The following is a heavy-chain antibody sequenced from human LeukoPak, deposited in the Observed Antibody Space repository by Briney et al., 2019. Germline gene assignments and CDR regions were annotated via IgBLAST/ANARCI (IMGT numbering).Heavy chain of an antibody. V-gene: IGHV1-8*02. D-gene: IGHD3-22*01. CDR2: MNPNSGNT. CDR1: GYTFTSYD. J-gene: IGHJ3*02. Sequence: GASVKVSCKASGYTFTSYDINWVRQATGQGLEWMGWMNPNSGNTGYAQKLQGRVTMTTDTSTSTAYMELRSLRSDDTAVHYCARDPEVVIGTHDAFDIWGQGTMVTVSS. CDR3: ARDPEVVIGTHDAFDI.